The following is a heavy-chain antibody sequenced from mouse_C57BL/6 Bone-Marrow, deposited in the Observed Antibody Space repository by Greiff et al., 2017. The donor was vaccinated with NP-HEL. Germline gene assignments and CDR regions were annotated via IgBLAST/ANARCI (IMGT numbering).Heavy chain of an antibody. V-gene: IGHV1-54*01. D-gene: IGHD1-1*02. CDR2: INPGSGGT. CDR1: GYAFTNYL. J-gene: IGHJ2*01. CDR3: ARGVGLFGY. Sequence: VQLQQSGAELVRPGTSVKVSCKASGYAFTNYLIEWVKQRPGQGLEWIGVINPGSGGTNYNEKFKGKATLTADKSSSTAYMQLSSLTSEDSAVYFCARGVGLFGYWGRGTTLTVSS.